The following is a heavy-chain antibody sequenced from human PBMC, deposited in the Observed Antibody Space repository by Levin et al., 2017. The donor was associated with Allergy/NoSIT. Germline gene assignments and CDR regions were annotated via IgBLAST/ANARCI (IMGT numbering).Heavy chain of an antibody. D-gene: IGHD2-2*02. CDR2: IYYSGST. CDR1: GGSISSSSYY. J-gene: IGHJ4*02. V-gene: IGHV4-39*01. CDR3: WGEYQLLYYGFVDY. Sequence: TSETLSLTCTVSGGSISSSSYYWGWIRQPPGKGLEWIGSIYYSGSTYYNPSLKSRVTISVDTSKNQFSLKLSSVTAADTAVYYCWGEYQLLYYGFVDYWGQGTLVTVSS.